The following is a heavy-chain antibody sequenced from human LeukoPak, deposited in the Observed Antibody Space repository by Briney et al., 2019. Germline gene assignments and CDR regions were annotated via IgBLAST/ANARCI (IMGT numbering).Heavy chain of an antibody. D-gene: IGHD3-22*01. CDR2: IIPIFGTV. J-gene: IGHJ4*02. V-gene: IGHV1-69*13. Sequence: SVKVSCKASGGTFSSYAISWVRQAPGQGLEWMGGIIPIFGTVNYAQKFQGRVTITADESTSTAYMELSSLRSEDTAVYYCARDLGYSYDSSAYRSAFDYWGQGTLVTVSS. CDR1: GGTFSSYA. CDR3: ARDLGYSYDSSAYRSAFDY.